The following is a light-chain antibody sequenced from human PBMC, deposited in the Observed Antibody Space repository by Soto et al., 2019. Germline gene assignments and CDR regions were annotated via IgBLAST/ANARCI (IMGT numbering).Light chain of an antibody. CDR1: QSISSW. V-gene: IGKV1-5*01. CDR3: QQYNSYSWT. CDR2: DAS. J-gene: IGKJ1*01. Sequence: AAVGDRVTITCRASQSISSWLAWYQQKPGKAPKLLIYDASSLESGVPSRFSGSGSGTEFTLTISSLQPDDFATYYCQQYNSYSWTFGQGTKVDIK.